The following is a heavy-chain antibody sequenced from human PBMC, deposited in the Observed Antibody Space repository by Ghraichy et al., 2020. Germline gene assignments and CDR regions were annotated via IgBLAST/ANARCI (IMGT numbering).Heavy chain of an antibody. CDR1: GASIRSYY. D-gene: IGHD6-19*01. Sequence: SETLSLTCTVSGASIRSYYWSWIRQPPGRGLEWIGYIYFSGSTDYNPSLKSRVSISMDTSKNQFSLKLNSVSAADTAVYYCARVGSGWLYWYFDLWGHGNLVTVSP. V-gene: IGHV4-59*01. CDR3: ARVGSGWLYWYFDL. J-gene: IGHJ2*01. CDR2: IYFSGST.